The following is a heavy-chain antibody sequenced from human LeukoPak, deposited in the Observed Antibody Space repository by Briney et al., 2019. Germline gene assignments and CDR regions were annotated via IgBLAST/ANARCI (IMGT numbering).Heavy chain of an antibody. V-gene: IGHV4-59*01. CDR2: IYYSGST. D-gene: IGHD3-22*01. CDR1: GVSISSYY. J-gene: IGHJ4*02. Sequence: PSETLPLTCTVSGVSISSYYWSWIRQPPGKGLEWIGYIYYSGSTNYNPSLKSRVTISVDTSKNQFSLKLSSVTAADTAVYYCARGYYDSSGYYRVGDYWGQGTLVTVSS. CDR3: ARGYYDSSGYYRVGDY.